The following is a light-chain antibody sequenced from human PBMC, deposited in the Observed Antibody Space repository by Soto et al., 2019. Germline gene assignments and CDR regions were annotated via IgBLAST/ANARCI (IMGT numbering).Light chain of an antibody. Sequence: EIVLTQSPCTLSLSPGERATLSCRASQSVSSSYLACYQQKPGLAPRLLIDGASSRATGIPDRFSGSGSGTDFTLTISRLEPEDFAVYYCQQYGSYPRTFGGGTKVEIK. V-gene: IGKV3-20*01. J-gene: IGKJ4*01. CDR1: QSVSSSY. CDR3: QQYGSYPRT. CDR2: GAS.